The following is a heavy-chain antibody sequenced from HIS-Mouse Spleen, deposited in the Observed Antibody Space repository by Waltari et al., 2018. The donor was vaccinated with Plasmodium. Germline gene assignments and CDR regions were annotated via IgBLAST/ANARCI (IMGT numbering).Heavy chain of an antibody. V-gene: IGHV4-39*07. CDR1: GGSISSASYH. D-gene: IGHD1-7*01. CDR3: ARDRITGTSYFDY. Sequence: QPQLKESGPGLVKPPETLSLTGTVSGGSISSASYHRGWTRQPPGKGLEWMGGIYYSGSTYYNPSLKSRVTISVDTSKNQFSLKLSSVTAADTAVYYCARDRITGTSYFDYWGQGTLVTVSS. CDR2: IYYSGST. J-gene: IGHJ4*02.